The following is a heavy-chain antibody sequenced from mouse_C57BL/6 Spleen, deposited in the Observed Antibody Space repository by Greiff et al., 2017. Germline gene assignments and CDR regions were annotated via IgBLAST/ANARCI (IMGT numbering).Heavy chain of an antibody. J-gene: IGHJ2*01. CDR1: GFNIKDYY. D-gene: IGHD2-2*01. CDR2: IDPEDGET. CDR3: TSIYYGYDETFDY. V-gene: IGHV14-2*01. Sequence: VQLQQSGAELVKPGASVKLSCTASGFNIKDYYMHWVQQRPEQGLEWIGRIDPEDGETKYAPKFQGKATITADASSNTAYLQLSSLTSEDTAVYYCTSIYYGYDETFDYWGQGTTLTVSS.